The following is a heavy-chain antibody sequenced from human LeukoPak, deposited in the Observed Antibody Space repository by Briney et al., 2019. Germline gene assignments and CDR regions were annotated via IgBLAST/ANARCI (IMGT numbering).Heavy chain of an antibody. D-gene: IGHD5-18*01. J-gene: IGHJ5*02. V-gene: IGHV1-69*01. Sequence: GSSVKVSCKASGGTFSSYAISWVRQAPGQGLEWMGGIIPIFGTANYAQKFQGRVTITADESTSTAYMELSSLRSEDTAVYYCARVGIQLRRAGWFDPWGQGTLVTVSS. CDR3: ARVGIQLRRAGWFDP. CDR1: GGTFSSYA. CDR2: IIPIFGTA.